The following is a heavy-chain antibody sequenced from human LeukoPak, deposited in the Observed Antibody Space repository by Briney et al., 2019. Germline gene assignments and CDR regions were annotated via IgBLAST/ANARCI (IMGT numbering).Heavy chain of an antibody. D-gene: IGHD2-2*01. CDR3: AKGVSQYQLLANWFDP. J-gene: IGHJ5*02. CDR2: ISGSGGST. Sequence: GGSLRLSCAASGFTFSSYAMSWVRQAPGKGLEWVSAISGSGGSTYYADSVKDRFTISRDNSKNTLYLQMNSLRAEDTAVYYCAKGVSQYQLLANWFDPWGQGTLVTVSS. CDR1: GFTFSSYA. V-gene: IGHV3-23*01.